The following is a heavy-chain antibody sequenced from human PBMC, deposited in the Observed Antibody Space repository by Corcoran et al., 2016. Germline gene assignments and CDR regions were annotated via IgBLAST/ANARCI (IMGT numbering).Heavy chain of an antibody. Sequence: QVQLVQSGAEVKKPGASVKVSCKASGYTFTSYDINWVRQATGQGLEWMGWMNPNSGNTGYAQKFQGRVTMTRNTSISTAYMELSSLRSEDTAVYYCARVRPNQKWDYGVPRPFDIWGQGTMVTVSS. V-gene: IGHV1-8*01. CDR1: GYTFTSYD. D-gene: IGHD4-17*01. CDR2: MNPNSGNT. J-gene: IGHJ3*02. CDR3: ARVRPNQKWDYGVPRPFDI.